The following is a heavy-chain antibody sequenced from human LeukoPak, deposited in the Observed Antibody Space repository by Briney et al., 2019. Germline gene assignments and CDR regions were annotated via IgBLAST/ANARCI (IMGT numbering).Heavy chain of an antibody. J-gene: IGHJ6*03. Sequence: SETLSLPCAVSGYSMKRGYYRGWTRPPPGTGLDWMGSIYHSESTYCNPSLTSRLTISVDTSKNQFSLNLSSVTAADTAVYYCARHSRDSSGYYQPRCYYYYYMDVWGKGTTVTVSS. D-gene: IGHD3-22*01. CDR2: IYHSEST. CDR3: ARHSRDSSGYYQPRCYYYYYMDV. V-gene: IGHV4-38-2*01. CDR1: GYSMKRGYY.